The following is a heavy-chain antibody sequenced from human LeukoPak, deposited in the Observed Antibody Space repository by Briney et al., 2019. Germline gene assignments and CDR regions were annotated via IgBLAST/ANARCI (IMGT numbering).Heavy chain of an antibody. CDR1: GFTFSSNW. Sequence: GGSLRLSCAASGFTFSSNWMYWVRQAPGKGLVWVSRINEDGSTTNYADSVKGRSTIFRDNAKNTLYLQMNSLRAEDTAVYYCVRDLGGRSGHWGQGTLVTVSS. J-gene: IGHJ4*02. CDR3: VRDLGGRSGH. D-gene: IGHD1-26*01. V-gene: IGHV3-74*01. CDR2: INEDGSTT.